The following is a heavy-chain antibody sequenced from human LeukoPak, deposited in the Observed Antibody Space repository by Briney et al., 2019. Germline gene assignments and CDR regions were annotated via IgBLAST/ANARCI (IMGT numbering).Heavy chain of an antibody. CDR3: AKDSSGWPRNWFDP. V-gene: IGHV3-23*01. Sequence: GGSLRLSCAASGFTSSSYAMSWVRQAPGKGLEWVSAISGSGGSTYYADSVKGRFTISRDNSKNTPYLQMNSLRAEDTAVYYCAKDSSGWPRNWFDPWGQGTLVTVSS. CDR1: GFTSSSYA. D-gene: IGHD6-19*01. J-gene: IGHJ5*02. CDR2: ISGSGGST.